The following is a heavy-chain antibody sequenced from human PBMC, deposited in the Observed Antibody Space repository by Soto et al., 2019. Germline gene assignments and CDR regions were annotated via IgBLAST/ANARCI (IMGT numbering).Heavy chain of an antibody. V-gene: IGHV4-31*03. Sequence: SETLSLTCSVSGGSVSSDVYYWSWIRHHPGKGLEWSGYIYYSGNTYYNPSPGGRVTISLDTSKNHFSLRLRSVTPADTAVYYCARYPVVVVPAANYGLDVWGQGTTVTVSS. CDR2: IYYSGNT. J-gene: IGHJ6*02. D-gene: IGHD2-2*01. CDR3: ARYPVVVVPAANYGLDV. CDR1: GGSVSSDVYY.